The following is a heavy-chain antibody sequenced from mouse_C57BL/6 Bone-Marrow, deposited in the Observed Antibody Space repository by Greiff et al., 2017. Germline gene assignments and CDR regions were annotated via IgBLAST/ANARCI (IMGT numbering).Heavy chain of an antibody. CDR1: GYTFTDYN. D-gene: IGHD1-1*01. Sequence: VQLKESGPELVKPGASVKIPCKASGYTFTDYNMDWVKQSHGKSLEWIGDINPNNGGTIYNQKFKGKATLTVDKSSSTAYMELRSLTSEDTAVYYCARWSTTGLDYWGQGTTLTVSS. V-gene: IGHV1-18*01. CDR2: INPNNGGT. J-gene: IGHJ2*01. CDR3: ARWSTTGLDY.